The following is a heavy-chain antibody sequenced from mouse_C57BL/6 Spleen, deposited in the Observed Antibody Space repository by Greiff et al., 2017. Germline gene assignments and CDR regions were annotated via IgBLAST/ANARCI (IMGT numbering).Heavy chain of an antibody. J-gene: IGHJ3*01. CDR2: IDPSDSYT. V-gene: IGHV1-59*01. Sequence: QVQLQQPGAELVRPGTSVKLSCKASGYTFTSYWMHWVKQRPGQGLEWIGVIDPSDSYTNYNQKFKGKATLTVDTSSSTAYMQLSSLTSEDSAVYYCASQLAWFAYWGQGTLVTVSA. D-gene: IGHD4-1*02. CDR1: GYTFTSYW. CDR3: ASQLAWFAY.